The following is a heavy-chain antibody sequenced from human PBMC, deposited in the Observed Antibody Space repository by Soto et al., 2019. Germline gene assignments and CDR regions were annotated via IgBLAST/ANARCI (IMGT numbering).Heavy chain of an antibody. D-gene: IGHD5-12*01. CDR1: GFTFSDYY. J-gene: IGHJ6*03. CDR3: ALCGYAPYYYYYYYIDV. Sequence: GGSLRLSCAASGFTFSDYYMSWIRQAPGKGLEWVSYISSSGSTIYYADSVKGRFTISRDNAKNSLYLQMNSLRAEDTAVYYWALCGYAPYYYYYYYIDVWGKGTTVTAPS. V-gene: IGHV3-11*01. CDR2: ISSSGSTI.